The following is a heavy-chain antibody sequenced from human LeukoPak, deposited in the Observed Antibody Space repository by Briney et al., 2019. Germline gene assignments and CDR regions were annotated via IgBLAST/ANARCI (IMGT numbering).Heavy chain of an antibody. J-gene: IGHJ5*02. CDR1: GYSFTSYW. D-gene: IGHD3-16*02. V-gene: IGHV5-51*01. CDR2: IYPGDSAT. CDR3: ARHGSSLSFWALDP. Sequence: LGESLKISCKGSGYSFTSYWIGWVRQMLGKGLKWMGIIYPGDSATSYSPSFQGQVTISADKSISTAYLQWSSLKASDTAMYYCARHGSSLSFWALDPWGQGTLVTVSS.